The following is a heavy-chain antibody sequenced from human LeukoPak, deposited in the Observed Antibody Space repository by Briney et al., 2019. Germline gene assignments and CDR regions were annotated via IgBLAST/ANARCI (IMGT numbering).Heavy chain of an antibody. J-gene: IGHJ4*02. CDR1: GFTFSSTY. V-gene: IGHV3-66*01. Sequence: SLRXSCXAXGFTFSSTYMSWVRQAPGEGLEWVSVVYSGGSTYYADSVEGRFTISRDNSKNTLYLQMNSLRAEDTAVYYCARDSSGWYYFDYWGQGTLVTVSS. CDR3: ARDSSGWYYFDY. CDR2: VYSGGST. D-gene: IGHD6-19*01.